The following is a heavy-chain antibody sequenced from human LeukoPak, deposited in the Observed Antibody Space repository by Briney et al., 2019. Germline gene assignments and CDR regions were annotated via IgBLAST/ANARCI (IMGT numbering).Heavy chain of an antibody. CDR1: GFTFSSYA. CDR2: ISYDGSNK. Sequence: GGSLRLSCAASGFTFSSYAMHWVRQAPGKGLEWVAVISYDGSNKYYADSVEGRFTISRDNSKNTLYLQMNSLRAEDTAVYYCARGTSELPFSHIVVVTASHDYWGQGTLVTVSS. V-gene: IGHV3-30*04. D-gene: IGHD2-21*02. CDR3: ARGTSELPFSHIVVVTASHDY. J-gene: IGHJ4*02.